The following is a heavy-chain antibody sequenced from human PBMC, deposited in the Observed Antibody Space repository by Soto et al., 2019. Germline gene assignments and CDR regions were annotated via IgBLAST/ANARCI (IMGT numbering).Heavy chain of an antibody. CDR3: AGVSGLAPGRQMDP. CDR1: GYTFSAYT. D-gene: IGHD2-15*01. Sequence: QAQLVQSGAEMKKPGASVKVSCKAAGYTFSAYTMNWVRQAPGQSLEWMGWINVGSGNTRYSQNFQGRVSITRDTSASTVYMELTGLKSEDTAMYYCAGVSGLAPGRQMDPWGQGTLVSVSS. J-gene: IGHJ5*02. CDR2: INVGSGNT. V-gene: IGHV1-3*01.